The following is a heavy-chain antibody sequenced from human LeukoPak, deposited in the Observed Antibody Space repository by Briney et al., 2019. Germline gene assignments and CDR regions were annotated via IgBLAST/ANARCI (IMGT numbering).Heavy chain of an antibody. V-gene: IGHV4-38-2*02. D-gene: IGHD3-10*02. CDR3: ATLLSSSYYFDY. J-gene: IGHJ4*02. CDR1: GYSISNGYY. Sequence: SETLSLTCTVSGYSISNGYYWGWIRQPPGKGLEFIGSVYHGGNTYYKASLKSRVTISLDTSKNQFSLRLSSVTAADTAVYFCATLLSSSYYFDYWGQGTLVTVSS. CDR2: VYHGGNT.